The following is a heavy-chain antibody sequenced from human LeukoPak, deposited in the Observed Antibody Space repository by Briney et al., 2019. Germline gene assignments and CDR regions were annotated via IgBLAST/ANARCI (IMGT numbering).Heavy chain of an antibody. Sequence: GASVKASCKASGYTFTSYGISWVRQAPGQGLEWMGWISAYDGNTNYAQKLQGRVTMTTDTSTSTAYMELRSLRSDDTAVYYCARDRLRGWSPHFDYWGQGTLVTVSS. J-gene: IGHJ4*02. V-gene: IGHV1-18*01. D-gene: IGHD6-19*01. CDR3: ARDRLRGWSPHFDY. CDR1: GYTFTSYG. CDR2: ISAYDGNT.